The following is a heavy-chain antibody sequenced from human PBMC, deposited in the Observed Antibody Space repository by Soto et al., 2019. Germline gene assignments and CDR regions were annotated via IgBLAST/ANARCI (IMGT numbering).Heavy chain of an antibody. V-gene: IGHV4-59*01. CDR1: CVSISSYY. CDR2: IYYSEST. CDR3: ASDLAAAGAVYY. J-gene: IGHJ4*02. Sequence: TLSLTSTVSCVSISSYYWILIRQPPGKGLKWIVYIYYSESTNYNPSLKSRVTISIDTSKNQFSLKLSSVTAADTAVSYCASDLAAAGAVYYCGPGTLVTV. D-gene: IGHD6-13*01.